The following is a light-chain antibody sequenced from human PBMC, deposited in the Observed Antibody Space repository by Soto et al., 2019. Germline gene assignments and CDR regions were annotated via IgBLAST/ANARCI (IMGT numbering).Light chain of an antibody. CDR1: QHINNY. Sequence: DIQMTQSPSSLSASVGDRVTITCQASQHINNYLNWYQQKPGRAPKLLIYDASNLEAGVPSRFRGSGSGTEFTLTIGSLHPDDFATYYCLQYETYWTFGQGTKVDIK. V-gene: IGKV1-33*01. CDR3: LQYETYWT. J-gene: IGKJ1*01. CDR2: DAS.